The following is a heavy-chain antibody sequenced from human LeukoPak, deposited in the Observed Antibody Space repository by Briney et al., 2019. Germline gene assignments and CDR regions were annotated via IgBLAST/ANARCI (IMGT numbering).Heavy chain of an antibody. V-gene: IGHV3-23*01. D-gene: IGHD6-6*01. CDR2: ISGSGGST. Sequence: GGSLRLSCAASGFTFSSYAMSRVRQAPGKGLEWVSAISGSGGSTYYADSVKGRFTISRDNSKNTLYLQMNSLRAEDTAVYYCAKTRAEYSSLIDYWGQGTLVTVSS. CDR3: AKTRAEYSSLIDY. J-gene: IGHJ4*02. CDR1: GFTFSSYA.